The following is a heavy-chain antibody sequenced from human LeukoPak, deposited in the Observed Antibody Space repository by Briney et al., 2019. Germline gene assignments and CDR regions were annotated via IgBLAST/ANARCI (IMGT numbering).Heavy chain of an antibody. CDR3: ARDRGYSTFDY. CDR2: IKEDGSEI. D-gene: IGHD4-23*01. CDR1: AFTFSNYW. J-gene: IGHJ4*02. V-gene: IGHV3-7*01. Sequence: GGSLRLSYAASAFTFSNYWMSWVRQAPGKGLEWVANIKEDGSEINYVDSVKGRFTISRDNAKNSLYLRMNSLRVDDTAVYYCARDRGYSTFDYWGQGTLVTVSS.